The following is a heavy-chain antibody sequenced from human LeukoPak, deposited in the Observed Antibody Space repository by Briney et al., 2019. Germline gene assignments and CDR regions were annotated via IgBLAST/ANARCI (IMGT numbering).Heavy chain of an antibody. J-gene: IGHJ4*02. CDR2: IYSSGNT. V-gene: IGHV4-39*01. Sequence: PSETLSLTCTVSGGSIISSSYYWGWIRQSPGKGLEWIGNIYSSGNTYYNASLKSRVTMYIDTSKNQFSLKLSSVTAADTAMYYCAKSNGYGLIDYWGQGTLVTVSS. D-gene: IGHD5-12*01. CDR1: GGSIISSSYY. CDR3: AKSNGYGLIDY.